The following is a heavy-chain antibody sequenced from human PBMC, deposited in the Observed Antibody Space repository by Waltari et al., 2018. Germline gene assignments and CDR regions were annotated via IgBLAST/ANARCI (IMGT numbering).Heavy chain of an antibody. CDR2: IIPIFGTA. Sequence: KKPGSSVKVSCKASGGTFSSYAISWVRQAPGQGLEWMGRIIPIFGTANYAQKFQGRVTITADKSTSTAYMELSSLRSEDTAVYYCAREKTYSGYDYAFDYWGQGTLVTVSS. J-gene: IGHJ4*02. D-gene: IGHD5-12*01. V-gene: IGHV1-69*06. CDR1: GGTFSSYA. CDR3: AREKTYSGYDYAFDY.